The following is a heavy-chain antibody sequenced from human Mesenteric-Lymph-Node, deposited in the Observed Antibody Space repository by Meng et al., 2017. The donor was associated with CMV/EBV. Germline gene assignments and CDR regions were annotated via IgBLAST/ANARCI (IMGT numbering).Heavy chain of an antibody. Sequence: GGSLRLSCAASGFTFRSYGMHWARQAPGKGLEWVTFIRHDGDNTYYADSVKGRFTTSRDNSKNTLYLQMNSLRAEDTAVYFCAKDRGGSGAVDYWGQGTLVTVSS. V-gene: IGHV3-30*02. CDR3: AKDRGGSGAVDY. CDR2: IRHDGDNT. J-gene: IGHJ4*02. CDR1: GFTFRSYG. D-gene: IGHD3-10*01.